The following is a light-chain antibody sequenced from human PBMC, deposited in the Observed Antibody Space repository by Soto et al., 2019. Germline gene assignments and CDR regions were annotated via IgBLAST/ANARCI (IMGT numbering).Light chain of an antibody. Sequence: SYELTQTPSVSVSPGQTARITCSGDELSKQYVYWYQQKPGQAPVLVIYKDSERASGIPERFSASSSGTTVTLTISGVRAEDGADYYCQSSDDTGNYYLFGTGTKVTV. CDR1: ELSKQY. CDR2: KDS. CDR3: QSSDDTGNYYL. V-gene: IGLV3-25*02. J-gene: IGLJ1*01.